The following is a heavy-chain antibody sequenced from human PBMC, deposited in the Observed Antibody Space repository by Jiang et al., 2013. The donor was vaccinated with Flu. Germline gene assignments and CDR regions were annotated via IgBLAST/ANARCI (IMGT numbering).Heavy chain of an antibody. V-gene: IGHV3-15*01. CDR3: TTDRGGYSYGPYYYYYYGMDV. CDR2: IKSKTDGGTT. Sequence: QLVESGGGLVKPGGSLRLSCAASGFTFSNAWMSWVRQAPGKGLEWVGRIKSKTDGGTTDYAAPVKGRFTISRDDSKNTLYLQMNSLKTEDTAVYYCTTDRGGYSYGPYYYYYYGMDVWGQGTTVTVSS. J-gene: IGHJ6*02. CDR1: GFTFSNAW. D-gene: IGHD5-18*01.